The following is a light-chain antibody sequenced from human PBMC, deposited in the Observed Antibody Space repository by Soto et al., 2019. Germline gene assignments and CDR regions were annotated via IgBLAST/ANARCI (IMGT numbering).Light chain of an antibody. CDR1: QSVSID. CDR2: GAS. Sequence: EIVMTQLPDTRSVTPGERATLSCRASQSVSIDLAWYQQTPGQAPRLLIYGASTRATGVPPTFSGSASGTEFTLTISSLQSEDFTVYYCQQYNKWPLTFGQGTKVDIK. CDR3: QQYNKWPLT. V-gene: IGKV3D-15*01. J-gene: IGKJ1*01.